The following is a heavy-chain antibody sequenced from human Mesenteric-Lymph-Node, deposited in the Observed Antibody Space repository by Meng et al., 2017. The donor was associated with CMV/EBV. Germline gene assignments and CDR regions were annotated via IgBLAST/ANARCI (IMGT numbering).Heavy chain of an antibody. CDR3: GRGNKSFDP. CDR2: INPTSGNT. V-gene: IGHV1-2*02. CDR1: GYTFTGYY. Sequence: NDSCKASGYTFTGYYIHWVRQAPGQGLEWMGWINPTSGNTNYAQKFHGRVTMTRDTSISTGYMELSSLTSDDTAVYYCGRGNKSFDPWGQGTLVTVSS. J-gene: IGHJ5*02. D-gene: IGHD2/OR15-2a*01.